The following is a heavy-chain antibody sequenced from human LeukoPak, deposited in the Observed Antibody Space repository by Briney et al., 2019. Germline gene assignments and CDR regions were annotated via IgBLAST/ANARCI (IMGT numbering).Heavy chain of an antibody. V-gene: IGHV1-2*02. CDR1: GYTFTNYY. CDR2: INPNSGGT. D-gene: IGHD6-19*01. Sequence: ASVKVSCKASGYTFTNYYMHWVRQAPGQGLEWMGWINPNSGGTNYTQKFQGRVTMTRDTSISTAYMELSRLRSDDTAVYYCVRDLPPRIAVAGLWAFDIWGQGTLVTVSS. J-gene: IGHJ3*02. CDR3: VRDLPPRIAVAGLWAFDI.